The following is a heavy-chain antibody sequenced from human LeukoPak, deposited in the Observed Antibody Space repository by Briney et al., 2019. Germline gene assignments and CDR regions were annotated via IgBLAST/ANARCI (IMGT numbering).Heavy chain of an antibody. CDR1: GGTFSSYA. D-gene: IGHD3-3*01. CDR2: IIPIFGTA. J-gene: IGHJ6*03. V-gene: IGHV1-69*05. Sequence: ASVKVSCKASGGTFSSYAISWVRQAPGQGLEWMGGIIPIFGTANYAQKFQGRVTITTDESTSTAYMELSSLRPEDTAVYYCARGSPLRTIFGVVRTVHYYMDVWGKGTTVTVSS. CDR3: ARGSPLRTIFGVVRTVHYYMDV.